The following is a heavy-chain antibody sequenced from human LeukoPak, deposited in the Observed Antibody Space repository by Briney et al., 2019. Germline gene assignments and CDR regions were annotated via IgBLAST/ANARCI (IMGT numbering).Heavy chain of an antibody. CDR2: ISDLGSGQ. Sequence: PGGSLSFSCAASGITFRTIGRSWFRQVPGKGLKWFAGISDLGSGQNYADSVKGRFTISTAHPKNTLYLQMNSLRAEDTAVYFCAKRGVVIRVILVGFHKEAYYFDSWGQGALVTVSS. J-gene: IGHJ4*02. CDR3: AKRGVVIRVILVGFHKEAYYFDS. V-gene: IGHV3-23*01. CDR1: GITFRTIG. D-gene: IGHD3-22*01.